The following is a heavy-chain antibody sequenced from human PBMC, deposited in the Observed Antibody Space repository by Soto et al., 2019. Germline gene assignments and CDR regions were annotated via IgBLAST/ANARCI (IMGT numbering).Heavy chain of an antibody. D-gene: IGHD3-16*01. J-gene: IGHJ4*02. Sequence: QVQLQESGPGLVKPSQTLSLTCTVSGGSISSGGYYWSWIRQHPAKGLEWIGSICYSGSTYYSPPLKRRVTVSVDTSKSQFSLKLSSVTAADTAVYYCARGVLHWGQGTLVTVSS. CDR2: ICYSGST. V-gene: IGHV4-31*03. CDR3: ARGVLH. CDR1: GGSISSGGYY.